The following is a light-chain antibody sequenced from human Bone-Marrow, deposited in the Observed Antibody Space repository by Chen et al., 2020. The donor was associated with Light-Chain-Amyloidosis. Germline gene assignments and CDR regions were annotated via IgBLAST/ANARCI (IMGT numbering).Light chain of an antibody. V-gene: IGLV3-25*03. CDR1: DLPTKY. J-gene: IGLJ2*01. CDR2: RDT. CDR3: QSADSSGTYEVI. Sequence: SYELTQPPSVSVSPGQTARITCSGDDLPTKYAYWYQQKPGQAPVLVIHRDTERPSGSSDRFSGSSSGTTATLPSSGVQAEDEADYHCQSADSSGTYEVIFGGGTKLTVL.